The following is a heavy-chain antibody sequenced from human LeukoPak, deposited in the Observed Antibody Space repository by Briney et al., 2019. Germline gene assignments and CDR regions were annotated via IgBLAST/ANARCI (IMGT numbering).Heavy chain of an antibody. V-gene: IGHV4-59*01. CDR3: ARSVVYWYFDL. CDR1: GGSFSSYY. CDR2: IYYSGST. Sequence: SETLSLTCAVYGGSFSSYYWSWIRQPPGKGLEWIGYIYYSGSTNYNPSLKSRVTISVDTSKNQFSLKLSSVTAADTAVYYCARSVVYWYFDLWGRGTLVTVSS. D-gene: IGHD2-15*01. J-gene: IGHJ2*01.